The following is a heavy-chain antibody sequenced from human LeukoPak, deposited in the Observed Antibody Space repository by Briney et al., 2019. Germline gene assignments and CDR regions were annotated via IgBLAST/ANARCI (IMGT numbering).Heavy chain of an antibody. J-gene: IGHJ4*02. CDR2: ISSGATTV. CDR3: ARVGDGHSVNYLDS. Sequence: GGSLRLACAASGFTFSFYGMTWVRQAPGKGLEWVSYISSGATTVYYADSVMGRFTVSRDNANNSLYLQMNSLRDEDTAMFYCARVGDGHSVNYLDSWGQGTLVTVSS. V-gene: IGHV3-48*02. CDR1: GFTFSFYG. D-gene: IGHD5-24*01.